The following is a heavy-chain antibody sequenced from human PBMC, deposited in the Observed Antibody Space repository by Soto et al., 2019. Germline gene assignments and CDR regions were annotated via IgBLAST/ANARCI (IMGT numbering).Heavy chain of an antibody. CDR3: VRAQQPVLLQVSGIDV. CDR2: ISYSGETT. V-gene: IGHV3-23*01. D-gene: IGHD3-22*01. J-gene: IGHJ6*02. Sequence: EVQLLESGGGLVQPGGSLRLYCAASGFTLSSHAITWVRQAPGKGLEWVSVISYSGETTFYADSVRGRFTIFRDNYKNTLAIQMNILRAEDTAVYYCVRAQQPVLLQVSGIDVWGQGTAVTVSS. CDR1: GFTLSSHA.